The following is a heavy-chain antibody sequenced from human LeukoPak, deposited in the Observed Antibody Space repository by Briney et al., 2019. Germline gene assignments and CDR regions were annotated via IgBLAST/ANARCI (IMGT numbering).Heavy chain of an antibody. CDR2: TRNKANSYTT. CDR3: ARGLKGYCSSTSCYRVGHYFDY. CDR1: GFTFSDHY. D-gene: IGHD2-2*02. V-gene: IGHV3-72*01. J-gene: IGHJ4*02. Sequence: GGSLRLSSAASGFTFSDHYMDWVRQAPGKGLEWVGRTRNKANSYTTEYAASVKGRFTISRDDSKNSLYLQMNSLKTEDTAVYYCARGLKGYCSSTSCYRVGHYFDYWGQGTLVTVSS.